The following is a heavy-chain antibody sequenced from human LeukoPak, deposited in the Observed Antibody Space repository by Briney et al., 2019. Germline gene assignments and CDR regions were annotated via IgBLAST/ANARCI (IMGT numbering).Heavy chain of an antibody. V-gene: IGHV3-23*01. CDR2: VTGSGGTT. CDR1: GFTFSSYV. Sequence: PGGSLRLSCAASGFTFSSYVMSWVRQAPGKGLEWVSSVTGSGGTTYFADSVKGRFTISRDNSKNTLYLQMNSLRAEDTAVYYCARRIAAARIYYYYMDVWGKGTTVTVSS. CDR3: ARRIAAARIYYYYMDV. J-gene: IGHJ6*03. D-gene: IGHD6-13*01.